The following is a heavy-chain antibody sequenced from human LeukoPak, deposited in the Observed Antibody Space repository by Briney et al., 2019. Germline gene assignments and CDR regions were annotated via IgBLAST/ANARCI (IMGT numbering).Heavy chain of an antibody. D-gene: IGHD3-16*01. J-gene: IGHJ4*02. CDR3: AREADDYTTFDY. V-gene: IGHV3-30*03. CDR1: GFTFSSYG. Sequence: QPGGSLRLSCAASGFTFSSYGMHWVRQAPGKGLEWVAVISYDGSNKYYADSVKGRFTISRDNSKNTLYLQMNSLRAEDTAVYYCAREADDYTTFDYWGQGTLVTVSS. CDR2: ISYDGSNK.